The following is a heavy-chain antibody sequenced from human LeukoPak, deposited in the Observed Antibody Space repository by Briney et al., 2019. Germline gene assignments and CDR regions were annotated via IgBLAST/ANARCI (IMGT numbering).Heavy chain of an antibody. D-gene: IGHD5-18*01. CDR1: GFTFDDYG. V-gene: IGHV3-20*04. CDR3: ARVRYRDDYYYYMDV. CDR2: INWKGGST. Sequence: PGESLRLSCAASGFTFDDYGMSWVRQAPWKGLEWVSGINWKGGSTGYADSVEGRFTISRDNAKNSLYLQMNSLRVEDTALYYCARVRYRDDYYYYMDVWGKGTTVTVSS. J-gene: IGHJ6*03.